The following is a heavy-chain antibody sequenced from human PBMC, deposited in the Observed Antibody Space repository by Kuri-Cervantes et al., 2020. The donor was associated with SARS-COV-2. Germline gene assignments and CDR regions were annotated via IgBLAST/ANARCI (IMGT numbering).Heavy chain of an antibody. CDR1: GGSFSGYY. D-gene: IGHD3-10*01. V-gene: IGHV4-34*01. CDR2: INHSGST. Sequence: SQTLSLTCAVYGGSFSGYYWSWIRQPPGKGLEWIGEINHSGSTNYNPSLKSRVTISVDTSKNQFSLKLGSVTAADTAVYYCARFSSGYYGSGSYYATYYYGMDVWGQGTTVTVSS. J-gene: IGHJ6*02. CDR3: ARFSSGYYGSGSYYATYYYGMDV.